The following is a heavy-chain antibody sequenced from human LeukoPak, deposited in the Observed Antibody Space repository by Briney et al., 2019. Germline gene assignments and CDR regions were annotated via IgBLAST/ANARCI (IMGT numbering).Heavy chain of an antibody. CDR1: GGSFSGYY. CDR3: ARSPYGP. D-gene: IGHD4-17*01. J-gene: IGHJ5*02. Sequence: PSETLSLTCAVYGGSFSGYYWSWIRQPPGKGLEWIGEINHSGSTNYNPSLKSRVTISVDTSKNQFSLKLSSVTAADTAVYYCARSPYGPWGQGTLVTVSS. CDR2: INHSGST. V-gene: IGHV4-34*01.